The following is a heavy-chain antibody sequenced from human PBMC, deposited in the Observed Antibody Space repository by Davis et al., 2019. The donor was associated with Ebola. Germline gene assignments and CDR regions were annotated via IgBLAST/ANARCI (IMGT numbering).Heavy chain of an antibody. D-gene: IGHD6-13*01. Sequence: AGSLRLSCAVSGDSITSINWCPWVRQPPGKGLEWIGEAYHSGNTNYNPSLKSRVTISVDKSRNHFSLELRSVTAADTAVYYCARGRTGYSSSWRYYYGMDVWGQGTTVTVSS. CDR2: AYHSGNT. CDR3: ARGRTGYSSSWRYYYGMDV. CDR1: GDSITSINW. J-gene: IGHJ6*02. V-gene: IGHV4-4*02.